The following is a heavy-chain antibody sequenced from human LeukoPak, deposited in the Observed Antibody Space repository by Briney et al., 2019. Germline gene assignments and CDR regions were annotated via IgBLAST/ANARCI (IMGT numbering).Heavy chain of an antibody. J-gene: IGHJ4*02. CDR3: ARGRYDSSGWHPFDY. CDR1: GGSISSSNW. CDR2: IYHSGST. V-gene: IGHV4-4*02. D-gene: IGHD6-19*01. Sequence: PSETLSLTCAVSGGSISSSNWWSWDRQPPGKGLEWIGEIYHSGSTNYNPSLKSRVTISVDTSKNQFSLKLSSVTAADTAVYYCARGRYDSSGWHPFDYWGQGTLVTVSS.